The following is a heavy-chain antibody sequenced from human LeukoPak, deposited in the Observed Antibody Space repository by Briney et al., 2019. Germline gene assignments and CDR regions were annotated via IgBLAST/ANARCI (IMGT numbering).Heavy chain of an antibody. J-gene: IGHJ4*02. CDR2: IRTKVYRETT. D-gene: IGHD5-18*01. Sequence: PGGSLRLSCTASGFTFGDYAMSWFRQAPGKGLEWVGFIRTKVYRETTEYAASVKGRFTISRDDSKTIVYLQMHGLETEDTALYYCARGAMSPDYWGQGTLVTVSS. V-gene: IGHV3-49*03. CDR1: GFTFGDYA. CDR3: ARGAMSPDY.